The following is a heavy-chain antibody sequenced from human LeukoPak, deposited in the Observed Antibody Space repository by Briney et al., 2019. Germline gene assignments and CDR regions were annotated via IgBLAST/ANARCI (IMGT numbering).Heavy chain of an antibody. CDR2: INPGDSDT. V-gene: IGHV5-51*01. CDR1: GYRLTSYW. CDR3: ARSRPFFDP. J-gene: IGHJ5*02. Sequence: GESLKISCQGSGYRLTSYWLGWARPPPGKGLAWMGIINPGDSDTRYSPSLQGQVTIAADKSISTAYRQWRSLKASDTAMYYCARSRPFFDPWGQGALVTVSS.